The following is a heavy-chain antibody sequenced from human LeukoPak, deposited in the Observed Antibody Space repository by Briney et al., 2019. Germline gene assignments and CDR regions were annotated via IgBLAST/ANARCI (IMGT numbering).Heavy chain of an antibody. V-gene: IGHV4-39*01. J-gene: IGHJ4*02. CDR1: GGPISSSSYY. CDR3: ARLYSYGDY. D-gene: IGHD5-18*01. Sequence: PSETLSPTCTVSGGPISSSSYYWGWIRQPPGKGLEWIGNIYYSGNTYYNPSLKSRVTISVDTSKNQFSLKLNSVTAADTAVYYCARLYSYGDYWGQGTLVTVSS. CDR2: IYYSGNT.